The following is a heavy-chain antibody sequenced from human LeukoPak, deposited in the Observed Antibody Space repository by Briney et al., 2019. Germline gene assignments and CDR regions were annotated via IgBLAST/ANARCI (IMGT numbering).Heavy chain of an antibody. V-gene: IGHV1-2*02. J-gene: IGHJ4*02. CDR1: GCTFTGYY. CDR2: INPNSGRT. CDR3: ARGIRIVVVPAAIRFDY. Sequence: ASVTVSCKASGCTFTGYYMHWVRQAPGEGLEWMGWINPNSGRTNYAQKFPGRVTITRYTSISTAYMELSRLRSADTAVYYCARGIRIVVVPAAIRFDYWGQGTLVTVSS. D-gene: IGHD2-2*02.